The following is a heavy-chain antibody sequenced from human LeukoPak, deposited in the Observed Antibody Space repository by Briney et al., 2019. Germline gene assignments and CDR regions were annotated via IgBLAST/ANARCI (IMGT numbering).Heavy chain of an antibody. Sequence: GSLRLSCAASGFTFISYAMHWVRQAPGTGLEWVAVISYDGSNKDYADSVKGRFTISRDNSKNTLYLQMNSLRAEDTGVYYCARDILRHSSGWFSVFDIWGQGTMVTVSS. V-gene: IGHV3-30-3*01. CDR3: ARDILRHSSGWFSVFDI. CDR2: ISYDGSNK. J-gene: IGHJ3*02. D-gene: IGHD6-19*01. CDR1: GFTFISYA.